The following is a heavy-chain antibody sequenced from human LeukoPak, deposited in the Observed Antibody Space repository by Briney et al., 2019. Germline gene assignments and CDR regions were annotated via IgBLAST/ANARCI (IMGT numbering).Heavy chain of an antibody. D-gene: IGHD2-2*01. CDR2: IIPIFGTA. CDR3: ARGPRIVVVPAATFDY. V-gene: IGHV1-69*01. CDR1: GGTFSSYA. J-gene: IGHJ4*02. Sequence: GSSVKVSCKASGGTFSSYAISWVRQAPGQGLEWMGGIIPIFGTANYAQKFQGRVTITADESTSTAYMELSSLRSEDTAVYYCARGPRIVVVPAATFDYWGQGTLVTVSS.